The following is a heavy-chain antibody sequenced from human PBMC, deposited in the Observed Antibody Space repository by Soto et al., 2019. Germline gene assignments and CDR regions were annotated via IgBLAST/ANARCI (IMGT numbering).Heavy chain of an antibody. Sequence: SVKVSCKASGDTFGRFTINWVRQAPGQGLEWMGGIKPISDITNYAQRFQGRVTFTADASTSTVYLELSSLRSEDTAMYYCARDPSTINKLIGVWFDHWGQGTLVTVSS. D-gene: IGHD4-4*01. CDR3: ARDPSTINKLIGVWFDH. CDR1: GDTFGRFT. V-gene: IGHV1-69*13. J-gene: IGHJ5*02. CDR2: IKPISDIT.